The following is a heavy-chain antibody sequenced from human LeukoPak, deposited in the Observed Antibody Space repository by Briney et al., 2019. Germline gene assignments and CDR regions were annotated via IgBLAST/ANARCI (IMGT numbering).Heavy chain of an antibody. V-gene: IGHV3-21*01. Sequence: GGSLRLSCAASGFTFSSYSMNWVRQAPGKGLEWVSSISTVSTYIYYADSVKGRFTISRDNAKNSLYLQMNSLRAEDTAVYYCARRKRFFGAFDIWGQGTMVTVSS. CDR2: ISTVSTYI. CDR3: ARRKRFFGAFDI. CDR1: GFTFSSYS. J-gene: IGHJ3*02. D-gene: IGHD3-3*01.